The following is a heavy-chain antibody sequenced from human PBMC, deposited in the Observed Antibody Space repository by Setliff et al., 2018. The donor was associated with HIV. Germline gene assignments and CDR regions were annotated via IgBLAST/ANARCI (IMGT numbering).Heavy chain of an antibody. CDR3: AKGGGSYCARSPQGGYFDH. CDR2: IRPNGGTT. CDR1: GYPFNVYY. V-gene: IGHV1-2*02. Sequence: ASVKVSCKTSGYPFNVYYVNWVRQAPGQGLEWVGWIRPNGGTTKYAPKFQGRVTLTRDTANTTVYMDLGSLTSDDTAIYYCAKGGGSYCARSPQGGYFDHWGQGTLVTVSS. J-gene: IGHJ4*03. D-gene: IGHD2-21*01.